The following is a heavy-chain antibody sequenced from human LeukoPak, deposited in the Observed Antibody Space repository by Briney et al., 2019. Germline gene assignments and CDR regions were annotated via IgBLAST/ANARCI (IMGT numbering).Heavy chain of an antibody. CDR2: INSDGSRA. CDR1: GFTFSNYW. V-gene: IGHV3-74*01. J-gene: IGHJ6*02. D-gene: IGHD3-10*01. CDR3: TRDLKFFGGYYYGMAV. Sequence: GGSLRLSCVASGFTFSNYWLHWVHQAPGKGLVWVSRINSDGSRATYADSVKGRFTISRDNAKNTLYLQMNSLRAEDTAVYYCTRDLKFFGGYYYGMAVWGQGTTVTVSS.